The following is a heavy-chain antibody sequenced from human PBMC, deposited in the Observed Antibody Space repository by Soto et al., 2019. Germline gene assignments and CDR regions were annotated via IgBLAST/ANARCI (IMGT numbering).Heavy chain of an antibody. D-gene: IGHD3-22*01. V-gene: IGHV4-39*01. Sequence: SETLSLTCTVSGGSISSSSYYWGWIRQPPGKGLEWIGSIYYSGSTYYNPSLKSRVTISVDTSKNQFSLTLSSVTAADTAVYSCARGGVGGIKYYYDSSGYYFSEYYFDYWGQGTLVTVSS. J-gene: IGHJ4*02. CDR1: GGSISSSSYY. CDR2: IYYSGST. CDR3: ARGGVGGIKYYYDSSGYYFSEYYFDY.